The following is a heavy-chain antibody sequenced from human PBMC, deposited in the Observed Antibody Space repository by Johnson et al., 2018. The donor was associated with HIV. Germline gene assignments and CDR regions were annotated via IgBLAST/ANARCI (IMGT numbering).Heavy chain of an antibody. V-gene: IGHV3-72*01. Sequence: VQLVESGGGVVQPGRSLRLSCAASGFTFSSYAIHWVRQAPGKGLEWVGRIRNKAKSYPTEDAASVQGRCIISRDDSKNSLYLQMNSLKTEDAAVYYCARCYYDSGGYADAFDIWGQGTMVTVSS. CDR1: GFTFSSYA. CDR3: ARCYYDSGGYADAFDI. J-gene: IGHJ3*02. D-gene: IGHD3-22*01. CDR2: IRNKAKSYPT.